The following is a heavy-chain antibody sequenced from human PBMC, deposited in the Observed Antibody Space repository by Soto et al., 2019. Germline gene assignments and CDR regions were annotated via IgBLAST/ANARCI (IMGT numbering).Heavy chain of an antibody. CDR1: GGSISSGDYY. J-gene: IGHJ4*02. V-gene: IGHV4-30-4*01. Sequence: QVQLQESGPGLVKPSQTLSLTCTVSGGSISSGDYYWSWIRQPPGKGLEWIGYIYYSGSTYYNPSLKSRVTISVDTSTNQFSLKLSSVTAADTAVYYCASYSIFSRDGYNGGLDYWGQGTLVTVSS. CDR3: ASYSIFSRDGYNGGLDY. CDR2: IYYSGST. D-gene: IGHD4-4*01.